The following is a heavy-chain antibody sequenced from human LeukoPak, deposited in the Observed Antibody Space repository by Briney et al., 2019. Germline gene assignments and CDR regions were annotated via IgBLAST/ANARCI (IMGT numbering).Heavy chain of an antibody. Sequence: GGSLRLSCAASGFTFSSYSMNWVRKAPGKGLEWVSSISSSSYIYYADSVKGRFTISRDNAKNSLYLQMNSLRAEDTAVYYFARGDWNDRNDDWGQGTLVTVSS. CDR1: GFTFSSYS. J-gene: IGHJ4*02. V-gene: IGHV3-21*01. D-gene: IGHD1-1*01. CDR2: ISSSSYI. CDR3: ARGDWNDRNDD.